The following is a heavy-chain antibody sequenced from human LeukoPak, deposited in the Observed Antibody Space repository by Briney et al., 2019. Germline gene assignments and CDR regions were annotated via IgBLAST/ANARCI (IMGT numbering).Heavy chain of an antibody. Sequence: GGSLRLSCAASGFTFSSYSMNWVRQAPGKGLEWVSYISSSGTTISYAQSVKGRFTITRDNAQNSLTLHMNTLRADDMAVYYCAKDGGTHFDHWGQGTLVTVSS. CDR1: GFTFSSYS. J-gene: IGHJ4*02. D-gene: IGHD1-26*01. CDR2: ISSSGTTI. V-gene: IGHV3-48*01. CDR3: AKDGGTHFDH.